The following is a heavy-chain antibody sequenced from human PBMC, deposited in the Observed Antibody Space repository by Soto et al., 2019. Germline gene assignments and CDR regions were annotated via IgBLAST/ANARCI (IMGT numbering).Heavy chain of an antibody. Sequence: QVQLQESGPGLVKPSQTLSLTCTVSGGSISSGGYYWSWLRQHPGKGLEWIGYIYYSGSTYYNPSLKSRVTISVDTSKNQFSLKLSSVTAADTAVYYCAREPDMVRGVRRVDVWGQGTTVTVSS. CDR1: GGSISSGGYY. D-gene: IGHD3-10*01. J-gene: IGHJ6*02. CDR2: IYYSGST. V-gene: IGHV4-31*03. CDR3: AREPDMVRGVRRVDV.